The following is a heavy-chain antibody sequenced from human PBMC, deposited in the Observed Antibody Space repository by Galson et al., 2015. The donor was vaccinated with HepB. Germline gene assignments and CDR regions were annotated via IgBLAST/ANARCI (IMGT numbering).Heavy chain of an antibody. V-gene: IGHV3-7*03. CDR3: ASEPGQYSAWSGGYFDL. J-gene: IGHJ2*01. CDR1: GFTYSDYC. CDR2: IKHDESEN. Sequence: SLRLSCAASGFTYSDYCMRWVRQAPGKGLEWVANIKHDESENYYVDSVKGRFTISRDNGKNLLYLQMKNVRIEDPAVYYCASEPGQYSAWSGGYFDLWGRGTQVAVSS. D-gene: IGHD6-19*01.